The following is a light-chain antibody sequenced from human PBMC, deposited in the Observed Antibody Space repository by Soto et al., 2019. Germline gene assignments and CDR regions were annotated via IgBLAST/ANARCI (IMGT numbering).Light chain of an antibody. CDR2: DAS. V-gene: IGKV1-5*01. Sequence: DIQMTQSPCTLAASVGGTGHGTCMASQSVSGWLAWYQQKPGEATKLLIYDASSLESGVKSRFSGSASGTEFTLTISSMQPDDFATYYCKQYNSYPRTFGQGTTVDIK. CDR3: KQYNSYPRT. J-gene: IGKJ1*01. CDR1: QSVSGW.